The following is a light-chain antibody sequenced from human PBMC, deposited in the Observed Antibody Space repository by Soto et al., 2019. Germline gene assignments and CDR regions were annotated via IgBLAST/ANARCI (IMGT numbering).Light chain of an antibody. Sequence: QSVLPQPPSVSAAPGQKVTISCSGRSSNIGSNYVSWYQHLPGTAPKLLTYDNNKRASGIPDRFSGSKSGTSATLGITGLQAGDEADYYCGAWDTSLSAEVFGGGTKVTVL. CDR3: GAWDTSLSAEV. V-gene: IGLV1-51*01. CDR1: SSNIGSNY. J-gene: IGLJ2*01. CDR2: DNN.